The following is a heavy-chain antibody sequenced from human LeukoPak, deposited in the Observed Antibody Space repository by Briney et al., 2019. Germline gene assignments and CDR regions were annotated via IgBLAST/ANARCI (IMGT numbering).Heavy chain of an antibody. J-gene: IGHJ5*02. CDR1: SGSINYYY. V-gene: IGHV4-59*01. Sequence: SETLSLTCTVSSGSINYYYWNWIRQPPGKELEWIGYIYYTGSTMYNPSLKSRVSISVDTSKNQFSLNLDSVTAADTAVYYCARGHSNPFPFDPWGQGALVTVSS. CDR2: IYYTGST. CDR3: ARGHSNPFPFDP. D-gene: IGHD2-15*01.